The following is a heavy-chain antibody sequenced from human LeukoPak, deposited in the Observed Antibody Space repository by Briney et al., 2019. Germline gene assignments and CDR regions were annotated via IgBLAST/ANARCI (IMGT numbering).Heavy chain of an antibody. J-gene: IGHJ4*02. D-gene: IGHD6-13*01. CDR2: INPNTGDT. V-gene: IGHV1-2*02. CDR1: GYTFTGYY. Sequence: ASERVSCKASGYTFTGYYMHWVRQAPGQGLEWMGWINPNTGDTNFAQKFQGRVTMTRDTSISTAYMDLSRLRSDDTAVYYCARVYSSSWIPFDYWGQGTLVTVSS. CDR3: ARVYSSSWIPFDY.